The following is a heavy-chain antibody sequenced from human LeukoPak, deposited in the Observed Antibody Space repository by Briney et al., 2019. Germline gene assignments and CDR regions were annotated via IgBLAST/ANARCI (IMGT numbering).Heavy chain of an antibody. D-gene: IGHD3-10*01. J-gene: IGHJ4*02. Sequence: ETLSLTCTVSGYSISSGYYWGWIRQPPGKGLEWIGSIYHSGSTYYNPSLKSRVTISVDTSKNQFSLKLSSVTAADTAVYYCARDLDGSGSYYNYWGQGTLVTVSS. CDR2: IYHSGST. V-gene: IGHV4-38-2*02. CDR3: ARDLDGSGSYYNY. CDR1: GYSISSGYY.